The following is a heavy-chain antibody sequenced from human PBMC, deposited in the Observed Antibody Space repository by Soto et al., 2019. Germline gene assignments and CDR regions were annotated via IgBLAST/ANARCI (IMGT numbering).Heavy chain of an antibody. V-gene: IGHV3-30-3*01. CDR2: ISYDGSNK. D-gene: IGHD2-21*02. J-gene: IGHJ4*02. Sequence: QVQLVESGGGVVQPGRSLRLSCAASGFTFSSYAMHWVRQAPGKGLEWVAVISYDGSNKYYADSVKGRFTISRDNSKNTRYLQMNSQRAEDTAVYYCARDPVAYCGGDCRTFDYWGQGALVTVSS. CDR1: GFTFSSYA. CDR3: ARDPVAYCGGDCRTFDY.